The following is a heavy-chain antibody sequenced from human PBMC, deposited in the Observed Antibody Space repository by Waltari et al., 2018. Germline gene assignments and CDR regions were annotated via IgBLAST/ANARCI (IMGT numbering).Heavy chain of an antibody. D-gene: IGHD6-13*01. J-gene: IGHJ4*02. Sequence: QLQLQESGPGLVKPSETLSLTCTVSGGSISSSSYYWGWIRQPPGKGLEWIGSIYYSGSTYYNPTLKSRVTISVDTSKNQFSLKLSSVTAADTAVYYCARDQTRNIAAAGTFDYWGQGTLVTVSS. V-gene: IGHV4-39*07. CDR1: GGSISSSSYY. CDR2: IYYSGST. CDR3: ARDQTRNIAAAGTFDY.